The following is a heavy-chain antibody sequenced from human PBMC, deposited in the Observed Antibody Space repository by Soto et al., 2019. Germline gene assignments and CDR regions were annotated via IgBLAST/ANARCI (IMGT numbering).Heavy chain of an antibody. CDR1: GFTFSSYW. CDR3: VRVAYGDLGG. D-gene: IGHD4-17*01. CDR2: IKSDGSDT. Sequence: EVQLVESGGGLVQPGGSLRLSCAASGFTFSSYWMHWVRQAPGKGQVWVSRIKSDGSDTSYADSVKGRFTISRDNAKNTLYLQMSSLRAEDTAVYYCVRVAYGDLGGWGQGTLVTVSS. V-gene: IGHV3-74*01. J-gene: IGHJ4*02.